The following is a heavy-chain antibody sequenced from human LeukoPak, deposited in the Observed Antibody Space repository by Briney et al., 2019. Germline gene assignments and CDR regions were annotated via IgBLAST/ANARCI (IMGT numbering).Heavy chain of an antibody. CDR1: GFTFSNAW. Sequence: GGSLRLSCAASGFTFSNAWMSWVRQAPGKGLEWVGRIKSKTDGGTTDYAAPVKGRFTISRDDSKNTLYLQMNSLKTEDTAVYYCTTDVEQWLVHLNHWGQGTLVTVSS. D-gene: IGHD6-19*01. CDR3: TTDVEQWLVHLNH. CDR2: IKSKTDGGTT. V-gene: IGHV3-15*01. J-gene: IGHJ5*02.